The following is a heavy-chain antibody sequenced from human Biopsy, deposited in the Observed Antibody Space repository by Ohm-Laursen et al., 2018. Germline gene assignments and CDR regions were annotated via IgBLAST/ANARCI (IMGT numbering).Heavy chain of an antibody. CDR2: ISGSGGST. CDR1: GFSFDNYA. V-gene: IGHV3-23*01. J-gene: IGHJ4*02. CDR3: ARAGPYYSDF. Sequence: GSLRLSCSATGFSFDNYAMNWVRQAPGKGLEWVSTISGSGGSTYYADSVKGRFTISRDASKNTLYLLMNNLRAEDTALYYCARAGPYYSDFWGQGTLVTVSS.